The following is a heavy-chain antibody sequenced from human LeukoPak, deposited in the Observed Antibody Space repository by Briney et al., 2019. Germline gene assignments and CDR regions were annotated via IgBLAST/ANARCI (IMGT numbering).Heavy chain of an antibody. CDR1: GGTFSSYA. CDR2: IIPIFGTA. J-gene: IGHJ4*02. Sequence: ASVKVSCKASGGTFSSYAISWVRQASGQGLEWMGGIIPIFGTANYAQKFQGRVTITADESTSTAYMELSSLRSEDTAVYYCARDPYSGSYSYFDYWGQGTLVTVSS. V-gene: IGHV1-69*13. D-gene: IGHD1-26*01. CDR3: ARDPYSGSYSYFDY.